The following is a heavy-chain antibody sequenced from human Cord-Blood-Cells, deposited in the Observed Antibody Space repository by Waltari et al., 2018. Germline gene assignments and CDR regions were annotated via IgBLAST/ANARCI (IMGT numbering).Heavy chain of an antibody. Sequence: QVQLVQSGAEVKKPGSSVKVSCKASGGTFSSYAISWVRQAPGQGLEWMGGIIPIFGTANDAQKFQGRVTITADESTSTAYMELSSLRSEDTAVYYCARDGDSGSYYRGDYYGMDVWSQGTTVTVSS. CDR2: IIPIFGTA. V-gene: IGHV1-69*12. J-gene: IGHJ6*02. CDR1: GGTFSSYA. CDR3: ARDGDSGSYYRGDYYGMDV. D-gene: IGHD1-26*01.